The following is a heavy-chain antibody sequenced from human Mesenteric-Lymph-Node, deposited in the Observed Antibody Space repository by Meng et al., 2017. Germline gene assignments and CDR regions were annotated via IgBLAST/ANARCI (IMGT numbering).Heavy chain of an antibody. CDR3: ARAGGTGYGVIIGDD. J-gene: IGHJ4*02. Sequence: ASVKVSCKASGYTFTSYDINWVRQATGQGLEWMGWMNPNSGNTGYAQKFQGRVTMPTSTVYMELSSLTSEDTAVYYCARAGGTGYGVIIGDDWGQGTLVTVSS. D-gene: IGHD3-3*01. CDR1: GYTFTSYD. V-gene: IGHV1-8*01. CDR2: MNPNSGNT.